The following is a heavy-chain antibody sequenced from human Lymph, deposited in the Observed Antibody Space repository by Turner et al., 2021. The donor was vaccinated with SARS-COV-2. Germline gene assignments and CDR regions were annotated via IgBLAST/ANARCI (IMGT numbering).Heavy chain of an antibody. D-gene: IGHD3-22*01. CDR2: ISGSGGDT. J-gene: IGHJ4*02. CDR1: GFTFGSYA. V-gene: IGHV3-23*01. CDR3: AKGVRGAMIVVVIPYFDY. Sequence: EVQLLESGGGLVQPGGSLRLSCAASGFTFGSYAMSWVRQAPGKGLEWVSAISGSGGDTYYADSVKGRFTISRDNSKNTLYLQMNSLRAEDTAVYYCAKGVRGAMIVVVIPYFDYWGQGTLVTVSS.